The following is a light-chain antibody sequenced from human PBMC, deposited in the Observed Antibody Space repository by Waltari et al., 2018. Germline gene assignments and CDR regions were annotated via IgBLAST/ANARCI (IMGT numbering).Light chain of an antibody. V-gene: IGKV3-20*01. CDR2: DAS. J-gene: IGKJ1*01. CDR1: ESVRRA. CDR3: QHYRSLPVT. Sequence: EIVLTQSPGTLYLSPGESGTLSCRARESVRRALAWYQQRPGQAPRLLIYDASARATGIPDRFSGSGSGTDFSLTISRLEPEDFALYYCQHYRSLPVTFGQGTKVEIK.